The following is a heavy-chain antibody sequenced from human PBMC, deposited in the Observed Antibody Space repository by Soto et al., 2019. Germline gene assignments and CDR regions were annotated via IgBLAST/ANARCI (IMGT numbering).Heavy chain of an antibody. CDR1: GFTFSSYG. V-gene: IGHV3-33*01. Sequence: GSLRLSCAASGFTFSSYGMHWVRQAPGKGLEWVAVIWYDGSNKYYADSVKGRFTISRDNSKNTLYLQMNSLRAEDTAVYYCARDKLDDYGGYSYGFPKKDAFDIWGQGTMVTVSS. J-gene: IGHJ3*02. CDR3: ARDKLDDYGGYSYGFPKKDAFDI. D-gene: IGHD5-18*01. CDR2: IWYDGSNK.